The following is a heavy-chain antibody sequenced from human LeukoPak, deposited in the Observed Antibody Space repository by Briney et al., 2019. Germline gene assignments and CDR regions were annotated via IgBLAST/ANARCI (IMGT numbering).Heavy chain of an antibody. Sequence: ASVKVSCKASGYTFTNYDINWVRQATGQGVEWMGWMNPNSGNTGYAQKFQGRVTMPRTTSITTDYMELRRLRSEDTAVYYCVRMADQVSRGQGTLVTVSS. CDR1: GYTFTNYD. CDR2: MNPNSGNT. V-gene: IGHV1-8*01. J-gene: IGHJ4*02. D-gene: IGHD5/OR15-5a*01. CDR3: VRMADQVS.